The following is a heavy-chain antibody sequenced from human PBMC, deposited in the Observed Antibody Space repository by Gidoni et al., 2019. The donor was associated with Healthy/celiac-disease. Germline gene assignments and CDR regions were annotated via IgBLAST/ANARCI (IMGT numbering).Heavy chain of an antibody. CDR2: IYYSGST. V-gene: IGHV4-31*03. Sequence: QLQLQESGPGLVKPSLTLSRTCTVSGCSISCGGYYWSWSRQHPGKGLEWIVYIYYSGSTYYNPSLKSRVTISVDTSKNTFYLQLSTVTAADTAVYYCARAPGYSYCSPMDYWGQGTLVTVSS. CDR1: GCSISCGGYY. CDR3: ARAPGYSYCSPMDY. J-gene: IGHJ4*02. D-gene: IGHD5-18*01.